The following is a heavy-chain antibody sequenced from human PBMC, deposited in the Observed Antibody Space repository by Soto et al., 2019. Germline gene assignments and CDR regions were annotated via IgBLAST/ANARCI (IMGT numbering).Heavy chain of an antibody. D-gene: IGHD4-17*01. CDR1: GYTFTSYD. CDR2: RNPNSGNT. CDR3: ARGVKYGAYSRWFDP. Sequence: QVQLVQSGAEVKKPGASVKVSCKASGYTFTSYDINWVRQATGQGLEYLGWRNPNSGNTGYVQQFQGRVTMTRDPSISTAYMELRSLRSADTAVYFCARGVKYGAYSRWFDPWGQGTLVTVSS. V-gene: IGHV1-8*01. J-gene: IGHJ5*02.